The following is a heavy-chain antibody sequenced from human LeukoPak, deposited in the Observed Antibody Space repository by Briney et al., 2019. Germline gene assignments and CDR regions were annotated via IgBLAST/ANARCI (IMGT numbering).Heavy chain of an antibody. D-gene: IGHD3-16*01. Sequence: PGGSLRLSCAASGFTFSNYAMNWARQAPGKGLEWVSSFGTRSSSIYYAHSVTGRFIVSRDNAKNSLFLQMNSLRAEDTAVYYCARENDQGFDYWGQGTLVTVSS. CDR1: GFTFSNYA. CDR3: ARENDQGFDY. CDR2: FGTRSSSI. V-gene: IGHV3-21*01. J-gene: IGHJ4*02.